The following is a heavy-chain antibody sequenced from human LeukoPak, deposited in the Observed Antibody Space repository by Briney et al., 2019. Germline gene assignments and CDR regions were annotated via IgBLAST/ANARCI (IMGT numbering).Heavy chain of an antibody. D-gene: IGHD3-10*01. CDR2: IKQDGSEK. Sequence: GGSLRLSCAASGFTFSTYWMSWVRQAPGKGLEWVANIKQDGSEKYYVDSVRGGYTISRDNAKNSLYLQMNSLRDEETAVYCCVRDRNPYGSGSYYNIRGQGSLVTVSS. CDR3: VRDRNPYGSGSYYNI. CDR1: GFTFSTYW. V-gene: IGHV3-7*01. J-gene: IGHJ4*02.